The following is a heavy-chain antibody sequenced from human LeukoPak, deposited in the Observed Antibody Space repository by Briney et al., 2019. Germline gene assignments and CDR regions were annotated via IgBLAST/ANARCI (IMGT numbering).Heavy chain of an antibody. Sequence: SETLSLTCTVSGGSISSYYWSWIRQPAGKGLEWIGRIYTSGSTNYNPSLESRVTMSVDTSKNQFSLKLSSVTAADTAVYYCAREITMIVSDDAFDIWGQGTMVTVSS. CDR2: IYTSGST. CDR3: AREITMIVSDDAFDI. CDR1: GGSISSYY. D-gene: IGHD3-22*01. J-gene: IGHJ3*02. V-gene: IGHV4-4*07.